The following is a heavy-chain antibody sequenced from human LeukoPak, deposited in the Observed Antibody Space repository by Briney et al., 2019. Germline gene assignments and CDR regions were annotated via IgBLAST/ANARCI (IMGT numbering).Heavy chain of an antibody. V-gene: IGHV4-39*01. D-gene: IGHD3-22*01. J-gene: IGHJ3*02. CDR2: IYYSGST. Sequence: PSETLSLTCTVSGGSISSGDYYWGWIRQPPGKGLEWIGSIYYSGSTYYSPSLKSRVTISVDTSKNQFSLKLSSVTAADTAVYYCARSGYYYSYAFDIWGQGTMVTVSS. CDR3: ARSGYYYSYAFDI. CDR1: GGSISSGDYY.